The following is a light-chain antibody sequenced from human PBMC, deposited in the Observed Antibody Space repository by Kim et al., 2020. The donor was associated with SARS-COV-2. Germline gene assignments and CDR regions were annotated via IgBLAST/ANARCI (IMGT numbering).Light chain of an antibody. CDR1: QSVSSK. CDR2: GAS. Sequence: EIVMTQSPATLSVSPGERATLSCRASQSVSSKLAWYQQKPGQAPRLLIYGASTRATGIPARFSGSGSGTEFTLTISSLQSEDFAVYYCQQYNNWPPYTFGQGTKLVI. J-gene: IGKJ2*01. CDR3: QQYNNWPPYT. V-gene: IGKV3-15*01.